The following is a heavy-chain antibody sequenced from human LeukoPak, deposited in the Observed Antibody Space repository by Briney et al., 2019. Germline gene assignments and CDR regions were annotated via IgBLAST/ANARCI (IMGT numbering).Heavy chain of an antibody. D-gene: IGHD3-22*01. CDR2: ISAYNGNT. CDR3: ARDITYYFDSNGYPGGY. J-gene: IGHJ4*02. Sequence: AASVKVSCKASGGTFSSFALSWVRQAPGQGLEWMGWISAYNGNTNYAQKLQGRVTITTDTSTSTAYMEVRSLRSDDTAVYYCARDITYYFDSNGYPGGYWGQGTLVTVSS. CDR1: GGTFSSFA. V-gene: IGHV1-18*01.